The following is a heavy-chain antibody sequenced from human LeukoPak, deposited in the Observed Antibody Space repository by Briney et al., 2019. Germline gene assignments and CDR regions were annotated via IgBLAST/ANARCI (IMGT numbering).Heavy chain of an antibody. J-gene: IGHJ4*02. CDR1: GYTFTSYG. Sequence: ASVKVSCKASGYTFTSYGISWVRQAPGQGLEWMGWINPNSGGTNYAQKFQGRVTMTRDTSISTAYMELSRLRSDDTAVYYCARILDYPHDYWGQGTLVTVSS. V-gene: IGHV1-2*02. D-gene: IGHD4-11*01. CDR3: ARILDYPHDY. CDR2: INPNSGGT.